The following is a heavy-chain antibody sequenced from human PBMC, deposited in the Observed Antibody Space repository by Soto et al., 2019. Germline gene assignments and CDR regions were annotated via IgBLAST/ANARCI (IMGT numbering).Heavy chain of an antibody. CDR3: ARDVTIFGVVPYYYYGMDV. CDR2: INPNSGGT. V-gene: IGHV1-2*04. Sequence: ASVKVSCKASGYTFTGYYMHWVRQAPGQGLEWMGWINPNSGGTNYAQKFQGWVTMTRDTSISTAYMELSRLRSDDTAVYYCARDVTIFGVVPYYYYGMDVWGHGTTVTVSS. CDR1: GYTFTGYY. J-gene: IGHJ6*02. D-gene: IGHD3-3*01.